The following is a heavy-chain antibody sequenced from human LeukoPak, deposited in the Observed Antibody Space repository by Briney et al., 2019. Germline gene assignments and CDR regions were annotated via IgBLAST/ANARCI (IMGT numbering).Heavy chain of an antibody. Sequence: GSLRLSCAASGFTFSNYVMSWVRQPPGKGLEWIGEMNHSGSSNYNPSLKSRVIISLDTSKNQFSLKLNSVTAADSAVYYCARGRWGSVAIDYWGQGTLVTVSS. CDR3: ARGRWGSVAIDY. CDR2: MNHSGSS. D-gene: IGHD7-27*01. V-gene: IGHV4-34*01. J-gene: IGHJ4*02. CDR1: GFTFSNYV.